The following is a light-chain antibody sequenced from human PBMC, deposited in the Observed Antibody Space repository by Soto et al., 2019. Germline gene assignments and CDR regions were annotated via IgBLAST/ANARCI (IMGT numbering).Light chain of an antibody. CDR3: QQYGSSPQT. CDR2: GAS. CDR1: QSVSSSY. J-gene: IGKJ1*01. Sequence: EIVLTQSPGTLSLSPGERATLSCRASQSVSSSYLAWYQQKHGQAPRLLIYGASSRATGIPDRFSGSGSGTDFTLTISRLEPEDVAVYYCQQYGSSPQTFGQGTKVEIK. V-gene: IGKV3-20*01.